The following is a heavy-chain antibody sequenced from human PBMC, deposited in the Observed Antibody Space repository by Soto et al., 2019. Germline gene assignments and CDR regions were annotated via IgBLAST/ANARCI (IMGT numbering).Heavy chain of an antibody. J-gene: IGHJ6*01. V-gene: IGHV3-74*01. CDR2: INSDGSST. CDR1: GFTFSNYW. D-gene: IGHD6-6*01. Sequence: PWGSLGIACASSGFTFSNYWMHWVGQAPGKGLVSVSRINSDGSSTSYADSVKGRFTISRDNAKNTLYLQMNSLRAEDTAVYYCARVTTYSSSSLRFYYYGMDVWGQGTTVTVSS. CDR3: ARVTTYSSSSLRFYYYGMDV.